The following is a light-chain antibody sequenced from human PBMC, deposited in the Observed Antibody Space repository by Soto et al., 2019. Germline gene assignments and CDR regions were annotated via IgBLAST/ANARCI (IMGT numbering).Light chain of an antibody. CDR3: SSYTSSSTLSG. CDR2: EVS. CDR1: SSDVGGYNY. Sequence: QSVLTQPASVSGSPGQSITISCTGTSSDVGGYNYVSWYQQHPGKAPKLMIYEVSNRPSGVSNRFSGSKSGNTASLTISGLQAEDEADYYCSSYTSSSTLSGFGTGTKVTVL. J-gene: IGLJ1*01. V-gene: IGLV2-14*01.